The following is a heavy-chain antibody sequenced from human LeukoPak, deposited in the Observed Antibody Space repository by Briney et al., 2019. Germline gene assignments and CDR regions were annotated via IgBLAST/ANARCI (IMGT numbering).Heavy chain of an antibody. CDR1: GGTFSSYA. Sequence: SVTVSCKASGGTFSSYALSWVRQAPGQGLEWMGGIIPIFGTANYAQKFQGRVTITTDESPSTAYMELSSLRSEDTAVYYCARGPVRYCSGGSCYDYFDYWGQGTLVTVSS. CDR3: ARGPVRYCSGGSCYDYFDY. CDR2: IIPIFGTA. J-gene: IGHJ4*02. D-gene: IGHD2-15*01. V-gene: IGHV1-69*05.